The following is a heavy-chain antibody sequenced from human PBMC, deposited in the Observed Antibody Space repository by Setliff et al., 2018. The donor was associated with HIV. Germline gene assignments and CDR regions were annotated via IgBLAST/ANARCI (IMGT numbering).Heavy chain of an antibody. V-gene: IGHV4-31*03. CDR2: IYYSGTA. Sequence: PSETLSLTCTVSGGSISGGGYYWTWIRQYPGRGLEWIGYIYYSGTAYYKPSLRSRVTISVDTSKNQLSLKLSSVTAADTAVYYCAREIYGGNSRPFDYWGQGTLVTVSS. J-gene: IGHJ4*02. D-gene: IGHD4-17*01. CDR3: AREIYGGNSRPFDY. CDR1: GGSISGGGYY.